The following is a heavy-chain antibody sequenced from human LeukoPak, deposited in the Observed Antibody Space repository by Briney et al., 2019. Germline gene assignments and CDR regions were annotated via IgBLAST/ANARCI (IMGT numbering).Heavy chain of an antibody. J-gene: IGHJ4*02. Sequence: SGGSLRLSCAASGFTFSSYGMHWVRKAPGKGLEWVAVIWYDGSNKYYADSVKGRFTISRDNSKNTLYLQMNSLRAEDTAVYYCAREGYSSSSEGGIRDYWGQGTLVTVSS. CDR3: AREGYSSSSEGGIRDY. CDR2: IWYDGSNK. CDR1: GFTFSSYG. D-gene: IGHD6-6*01. V-gene: IGHV3-33*01.